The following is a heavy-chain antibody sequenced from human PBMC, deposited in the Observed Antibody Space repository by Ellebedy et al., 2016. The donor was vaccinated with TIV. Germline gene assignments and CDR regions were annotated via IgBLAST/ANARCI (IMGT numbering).Heavy chain of an antibody. CDR2: IYYSGST. D-gene: IGHD5-18*01. Sequence: SETLSLTXTVSGGSISSYYWGWIRQPPGKGLEWIGSIYYSGSTYYNPSLKSRVTISVDTSKNQFSLKLSSVTPEDTAVYYCARVHGGYSYWIPGGYYGMDVWGQGTTVTVSS. V-gene: IGHV4-39*07. CDR3: ARVHGGYSYWIPGGYYGMDV. CDR1: GGSISSYY. J-gene: IGHJ6*02.